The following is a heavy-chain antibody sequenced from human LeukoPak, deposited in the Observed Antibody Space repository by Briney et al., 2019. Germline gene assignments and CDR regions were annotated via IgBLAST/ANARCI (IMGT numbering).Heavy chain of an antibody. Sequence: IHSGDSTYYADSVNGRITISRDNSKNMLYLQMNSLRAEDTAVYHCARASGGYYDSSGSFDYWGQGTLVTVSS. CDR2: IHSGDST. D-gene: IGHD3-22*01. J-gene: IGHJ4*02. CDR3: ARASGGYYDSSGSFDY. V-gene: IGHV3-53*01.